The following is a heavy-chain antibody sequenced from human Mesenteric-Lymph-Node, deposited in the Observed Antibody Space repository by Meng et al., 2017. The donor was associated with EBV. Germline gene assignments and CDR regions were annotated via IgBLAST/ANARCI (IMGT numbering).Heavy chain of an antibody. CDR3: ARDGGDRGVSEWFDP. D-gene: IGHD2-21*01. CDR2: IYHSGST. J-gene: IGHJ5*02. V-gene: IGHV4-4*02. CDR1: GGSVTSGYY. Sequence: QVQLQESGPGLVKPSXXLSLTCXVSGGSVTSGYYWSWIRQPLGRGLEWIGEIYHSGSTNYNPSLKSRVTVSVDKSKNQFSLTLSSVTAADTAVYYCARDGGDRGVSEWFDPWDQGPLVTVSS.